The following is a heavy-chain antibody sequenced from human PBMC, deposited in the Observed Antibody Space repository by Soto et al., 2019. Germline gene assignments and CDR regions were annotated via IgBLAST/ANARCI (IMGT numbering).Heavy chain of an antibody. CDR2: ISGSGGST. D-gene: IGHD6-19*01. Sequence: EVQLLESGGGLVQPGGSLRLSCAASGFTFSSYAMSWGRQPPGKGLEWVSAISGSGGSTYYADSVKGRFTISRDNSKNTMYLKMKSLRAEDTAVYYCARQVRAGAFDIWGKGTMVTVSS. J-gene: IGHJ3*02. CDR3: ARQVRAGAFDI. V-gene: IGHV3-23*01. CDR1: GFTFSSYA.